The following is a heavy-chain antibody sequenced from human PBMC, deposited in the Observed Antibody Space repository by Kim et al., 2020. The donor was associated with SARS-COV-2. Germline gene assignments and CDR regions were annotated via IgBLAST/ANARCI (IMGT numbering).Heavy chain of an antibody. J-gene: IGHJ4*02. CDR3: ARIYSGYVNFDY. CDR2: INHSGST. CDR1: GGSFSGYY. D-gene: IGHD5-12*01. Sequence: SETLSLTCAVYGGSFSGYYWSWIRQPPGKGLEWIGEINHSGSTNYNPSLKSRVTISVDTSKNQFSLKLSSVTAADTAVYYCARIYSGYVNFDYWGQGTLVTVSS. V-gene: IGHV4-34*01.